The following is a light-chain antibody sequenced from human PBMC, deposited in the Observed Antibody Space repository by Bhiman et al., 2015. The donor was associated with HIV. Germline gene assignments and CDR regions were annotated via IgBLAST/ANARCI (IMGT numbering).Light chain of an antibody. J-gene: IGLJ3*02. CDR2: GNS. CDR1: TSNIGAGYD. V-gene: IGLV1-40*01. Sequence: QSVLTQPPSVSGAPGQRITISCAGTTSNIGAGYDVHWYKQLPGTSPKFLIYGNSNRPSGVPDRFSGSKSGTSASLAITGLQAEDEADYYCQSYDSSLSGWVFGGGTKLTVL. CDR3: QSYDSSLSGWV.